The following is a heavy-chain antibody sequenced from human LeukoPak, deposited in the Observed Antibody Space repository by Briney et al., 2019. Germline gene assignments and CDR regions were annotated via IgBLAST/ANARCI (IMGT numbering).Heavy chain of an antibody. CDR2: IKQDGSEK. D-gene: IGHD3-22*01. V-gene: IGHV3-7*02. CDR3: ASRSGYRQADGDFDY. Sequence: PGGSLRLSCAASGFTFSSYWMSWVRQAPGKGLEWVANIKQDGSEKYYVDSVKGRFTISRDNAKNSLYLQMNSLRAEDTAVYYCASRSGYRQADGDFDYWGQGTLVTVSS. J-gene: IGHJ4*02. CDR1: GFTFSSYW.